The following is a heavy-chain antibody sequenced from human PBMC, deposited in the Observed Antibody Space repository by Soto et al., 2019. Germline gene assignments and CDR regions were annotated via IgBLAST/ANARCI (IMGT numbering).Heavy chain of an antibody. V-gene: IGHV2-5*02. CDR1: GFSLSTSGVG. D-gene: IGHD6-19*01. J-gene: IGHJ4*02. CDR3: AHSDAPIAVAGRVFDY. CDR2: IYWDDDK. Sequence: QITLKESGPTLVKPTQTLTLTCTFSGFSLSTSGVGVGWIRQPPGKALEWLALIYWDDDKRYSPSLKSRLTITKDNSKNQVVLTMTNMDPVDTATYYCAHSDAPIAVAGRVFDYWGQGTLVTVSS.